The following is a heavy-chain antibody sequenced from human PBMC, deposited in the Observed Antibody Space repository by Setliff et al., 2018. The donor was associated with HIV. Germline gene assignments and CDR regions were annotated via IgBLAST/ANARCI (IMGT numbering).Heavy chain of an antibody. D-gene: IGHD3-10*01. Sequence: GGSLRLSCVVSGFIFDDYAMSWVRLAPGKGLEWVSGLNHHGGNTAYADSVKGRFTISRDNARNSLYLQMNSLRVEDTAVYYCARGVKWLDPWGQGTLVTVSS. J-gene: IGHJ5*02. CDR1: GFIFDDYA. V-gene: IGHV3-20*04. CDR3: ARGVKWLDP. CDR2: LNHHGGNT.